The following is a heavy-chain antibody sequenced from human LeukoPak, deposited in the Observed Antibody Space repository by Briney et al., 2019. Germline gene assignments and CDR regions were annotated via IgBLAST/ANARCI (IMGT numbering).Heavy chain of an antibody. CDR2: IWSDGNNK. CDR1: GFSFSSYA. Sequence: PGGSLRLSCAASGFSFSSYAIYWVRQAPGKGLGWVAGIWSDGNNKYYSDSVKGRFTISRDNSNNPLYLEMNSLRAEDTAVYYCARDGLTDSSGYTVIDNWGQGALVTVSS. J-gene: IGHJ4*02. V-gene: IGHV3-33*07. CDR3: ARDGLTDSSGYTVIDN. D-gene: IGHD3-22*01.